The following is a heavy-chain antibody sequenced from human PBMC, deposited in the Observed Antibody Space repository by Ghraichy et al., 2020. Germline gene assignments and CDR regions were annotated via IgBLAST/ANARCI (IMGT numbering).Heavy chain of an antibody. J-gene: IGHJ4*02. V-gene: IGHV4-61*02. CDR1: GGSISSGSYY. D-gene: IGHD1-26*01. CDR2: IYTSGST. CDR3: ARVTDSGSYSYYFDY. Sequence: SCTVSGGSISSGSYYWSWIRQPAGKGLEWIGRIYTSGSTNYNPSLKSRVTISVDTSKNQFSLKLSSVTAADTAVYYCARVTDSGSYSYYFDYWGQGTLVTVSS.